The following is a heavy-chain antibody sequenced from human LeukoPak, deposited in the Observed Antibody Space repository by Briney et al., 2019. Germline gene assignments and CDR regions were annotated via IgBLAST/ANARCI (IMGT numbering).Heavy chain of an antibody. CDR2: ISAYNGNT. CDR3: ARVVVRGVIIISHYYYYYYMDV. Sequence: ASVKVSCKASGYTFTSYGISWVRQAPGQWLEWMGWISAYNGNTNYAQKLKGRVTITKDTSTSTAYMELRSLRSDDTAVYYCARVVVRGVIIISHYYYYYYMDVWGKGTTVTLSS. J-gene: IGHJ6*03. CDR1: GYTFTSYG. V-gene: IGHV1-18*01. D-gene: IGHD3-10*01.